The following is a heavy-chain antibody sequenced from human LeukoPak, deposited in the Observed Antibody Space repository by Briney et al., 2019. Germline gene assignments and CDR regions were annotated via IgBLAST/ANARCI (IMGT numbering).Heavy chain of an antibody. J-gene: IGHJ4*02. CDR1: GGSVRTTNL. Sequence: SETLSLTCAGSGGSVRTTNLCRGVRQPPGKGLEWIGEVHLSGASNYNPSLKSRVNMSIDKSKNKLSLELSSVTAAATAIYYFTRESWAFTPLGSGGQGTLVTVSS. D-gene: IGHD3-16*01. CDR3: TRESWAFTPLGS. CDR2: VHLSGAS. V-gene: IGHV4-4*02.